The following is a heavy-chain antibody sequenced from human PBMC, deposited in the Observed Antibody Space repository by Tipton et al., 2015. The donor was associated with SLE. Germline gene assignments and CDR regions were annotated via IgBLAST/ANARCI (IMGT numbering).Heavy chain of an antibody. V-gene: IGHV4-59*11. CDR1: GGSISSHY. D-gene: IGHD2-2*01. Sequence: TLSLTCTVSGGSISSHYWSWIRQPPGKGLEWIGYIYYSGSTNYNPSLKSRVTISVDTSKNQFSLKLSSVTAADTAVYYCASADCSSTSCFPFDYWGQGTLVTVSS. J-gene: IGHJ4*02. CDR3: ASADCSSTSCFPFDY. CDR2: IYYSGST.